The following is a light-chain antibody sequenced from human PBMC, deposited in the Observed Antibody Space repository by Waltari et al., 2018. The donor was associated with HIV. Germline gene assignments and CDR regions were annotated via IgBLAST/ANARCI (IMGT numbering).Light chain of an antibody. J-gene: IGLJ2*01. CDR1: SSNIGSKY. Sequence: QSVLTQPPSASGSPGQRVTISCSGSSSNIGSKYVYWYQKLPGTAPKRLIYENNQRPSGVPDRFSGSKSGTSASLAISGLRSEDEADYYCAAWDDTLSVLFGGGTKLTVL. CDR2: ENN. CDR3: AAWDDTLSVL. V-gene: IGLV1-47*01.